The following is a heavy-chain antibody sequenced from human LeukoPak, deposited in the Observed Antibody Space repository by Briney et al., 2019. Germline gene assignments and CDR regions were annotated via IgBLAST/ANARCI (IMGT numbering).Heavy chain of an antibody. V-gene: IGHV4-34*01. D-gene: IGHD1-26*01. CDR1: GGSFSGYF. J-gene: IGHJ3*02. Sequence: PSETLSLTCAVYGGSFSGYFWTWIRQPPGKGLEWIGEINPSGSTNYNPVLKSRVTLSVDTSKKHFSLSLSSVTAADTAVYYCARRLQTIVGATTFDDAFDIWGQGTMVTVSS. CDR3: ARRLQTIVGATTFDDAFDI. CDR2: INPSGST.